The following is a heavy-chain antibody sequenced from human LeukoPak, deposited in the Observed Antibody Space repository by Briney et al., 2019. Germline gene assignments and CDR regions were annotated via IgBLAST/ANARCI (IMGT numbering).Heavy chain of an antibody. CDR3: AKDRSSGYYYDGVFDY. V-gene: IGHV3-23*01. D-gene: IGHD3-22*01. CDR2: ISGSGGST. CDR1: GFTFSSYA. J-gene: IGHJ4*02. Sequence: PGGSLRLSCAASGFTFSSYAMSWVRQAPGKGLERVSAISGSGGSTYYADSVKGRFTISRDNSKNTLYLQMNSLRAEDTAVYYCAKDRSSGYYYDGVFDYWGQGTLVTVSS.